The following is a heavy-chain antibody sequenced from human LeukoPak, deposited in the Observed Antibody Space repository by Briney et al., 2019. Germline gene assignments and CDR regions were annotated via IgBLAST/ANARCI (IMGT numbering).Heavy chain of an antibody. CDR2: ISYDGSNK. V-gene: IGHV3-30*18. CDR3: AKDLFRGSGWYQIDY. D-gene: IGHD6-19*01. Sequence: GGSLRLSCAASGFTFSSYGMHWVRQAPGKGLEWVAVISYDGSNKYYADSVKGRFTISRDNSKNTLYLQMNSLRAEDTAVYYCAKDLFRGSGWYQIDYWGQGTLVTVPS. J-gene: IGHJ4*02. CDR1: GFTFSSYG.